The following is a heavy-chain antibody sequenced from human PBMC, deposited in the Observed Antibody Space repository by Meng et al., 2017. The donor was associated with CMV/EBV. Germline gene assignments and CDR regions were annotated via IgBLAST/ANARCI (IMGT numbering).Heavy chain of an antibody. V-gene: IGHV4-34*01. CDR3: ARRPLWPRVGVYYYGMDV. CDR1: GGSFSGYY. J-gene: IGHJ6*02. D-gene: IGHD3-10*01. CDR2: INHSGST. Sequence: SETLSPTCALYGGSFSGYYWSWIRQPPGKGLEWIGEINHSGSTNYNPSLKSRVTISVDTSKNQFSLKLSSVTAADTAVYYCARRPLWPRVGVYYYGMDVWGQGTTVTVSS.